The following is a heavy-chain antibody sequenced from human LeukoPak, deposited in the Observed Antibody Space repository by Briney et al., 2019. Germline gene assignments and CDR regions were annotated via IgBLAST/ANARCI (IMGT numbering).Heavy chain of an antibody. V-gene: IGHV3-30*18. J-gene: IGHJ4*02. CDR2: ISYDGSNK. Sequence: SGGSLRLSCAASGFTFSSYGMHWVRQAPGKGLEWVAVISYDGSNKYYADSVKGRFTISRDNSKNTLYLQMNSLRAEDTAVYYCAKGATAAGLSYFDYWGQGTLVTVSS. CDR3: AKGATAAGLSYFDY. CDR1: GFTFSSYG. D-gene: IGHD6-13*01.